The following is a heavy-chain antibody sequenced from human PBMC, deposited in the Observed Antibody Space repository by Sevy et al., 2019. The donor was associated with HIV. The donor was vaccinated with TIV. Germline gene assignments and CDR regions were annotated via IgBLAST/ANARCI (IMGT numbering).Heavy chain of an antibody. CDR2: INPNSGDT. V-gene: IGHV1-2*02. Sequence: ASVKVSCKASGYSFTAYYIHWVRQAPGQGLECMGWINPNSGDTNYAQNFQGRVTMTSDTSITTVYMDLNRLRSDDTAVYYCARVPTLFTEVNWFDPWGAGTLVTVSS. CDR3: ARVPTLFTEVNWFDP. D-gene: IGHD3-16*01. CDR1: GYSFTAYY. J-gene: IGHJ5*02.